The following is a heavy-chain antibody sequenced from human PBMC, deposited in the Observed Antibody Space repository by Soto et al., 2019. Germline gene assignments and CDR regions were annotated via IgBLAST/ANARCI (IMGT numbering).Heavy chain of an antibody. CDR3: AKGDAAFDY. V-gene: IGHV3-23*01. D-gene: IGHD2-2*01. J-gene: IGHJ4*02. CDR1: GFTFSSYA. Sequence: GGSLRLSCAASGFTFSSYAMSWVRQPPGKGLEWVSAISGSGVSTYYAGSVKGRFTISRDNSKNTLYLQMNSLRAEDTAVYYCAKGDAAFDYWGQGTLVTAPQ. CDR2: ISGSGVST.